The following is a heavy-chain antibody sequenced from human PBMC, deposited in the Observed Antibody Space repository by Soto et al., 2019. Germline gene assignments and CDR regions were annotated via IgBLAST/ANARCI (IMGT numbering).Heavy chain of an antibody. CDR3: AIASVYSSSRSFDH. Sequence: ASVKVSCKASGYTFTRYGVSWVRQAPGQGLEWMGWISGFNGNTKESQKLQGRVTMTTDTTANTAHMELRGLRSDDTAVYYCAIASVYSSSRSFDHGGQGTLVTV. V-gene: IGHV1-18*01. J-gene: IGHJ4*02. D-gene: IGHD3-10*01. CDR2: ISGFNGNT. CDR1: GYTFTRYG.